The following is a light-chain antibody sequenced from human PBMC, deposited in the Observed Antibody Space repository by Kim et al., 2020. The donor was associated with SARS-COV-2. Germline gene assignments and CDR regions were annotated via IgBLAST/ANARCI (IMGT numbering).Light chain of an antibody. V-gene: IGKV4-1*01. Sequence: ATIDCKSSQSVLYASNRKASLSWYQQKPGQPPKLLIYRASIRASGVPDRFSGSVSGTHFTLTVSSLQAEDVAIYYCQQYFSKPITFGQGTRLEIK. CDR2: RAS. CDR1: QSVLYASNRKAS. J-gene: IGKJ5*01. CDR3: QQYFSKPIT.